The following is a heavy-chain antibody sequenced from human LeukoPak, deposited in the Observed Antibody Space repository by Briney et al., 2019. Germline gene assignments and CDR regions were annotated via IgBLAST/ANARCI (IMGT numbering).Heavy chain of an antibody. CDR3: ARAHTYFYGSGSWYFDF. J-gene: IGHJ4*02. V-gene: IGHV3-48*01. Sequence: GGSLRLSCAASGFTFSSYSMNWVRQAPGKGLEWVSYISSSSSTIYYADSVKGRFTISRDNAKNSLYLQMNSLRTEDTAAYYCARAHTYFYGSGSWYFDFWGQGTLVTVSS. CDR1: GFTFSSYS. D-gene: IGHD3-10*01. CDR2: ISSSSSTI.